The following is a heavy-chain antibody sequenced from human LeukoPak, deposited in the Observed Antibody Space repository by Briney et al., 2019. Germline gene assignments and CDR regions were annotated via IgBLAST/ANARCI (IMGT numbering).Heavy chain of an antibody. D-gene: IGHD1-26*01. Sequence: RGSLRLSCAASGFTFDDYGMSWVRQAPGKGLEWVSGINWNGGSTGYADSVKGRFTISRDNAKNSLYLQMNSLRAEDTALYHCARDADSGSFEAALNGAFDIWGQGTMVTVSS. CDR2: INWNGGST. V-gene: IGHV3-20*01. CDR1: GFTFDDYG. CDR3: ARDADSGSFEAALNGAFDI. J-gene: IGHJ3*02.